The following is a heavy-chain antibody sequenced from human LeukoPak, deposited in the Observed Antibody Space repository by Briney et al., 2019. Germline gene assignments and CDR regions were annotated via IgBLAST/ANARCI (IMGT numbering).Heavy chain of an antibody. V-gene: IGHV3-30*04. CDR3: AGNDYGAFDI. D-gene: IGHD4-17*01. CDR2: ISYDGSNE. CDR1: GFTFSSYV. Sequence: PGGSLRLSCAASGFTFSSYVMHWVRQAPGKGLEWVAIISYDGSNEYYADSVKGRFTISRDNSKNTLYLQMNSLRAEDTAVYYCAGNDYGAFDIWGQGTMVTVSS. J-gene: IGHJ3*02.